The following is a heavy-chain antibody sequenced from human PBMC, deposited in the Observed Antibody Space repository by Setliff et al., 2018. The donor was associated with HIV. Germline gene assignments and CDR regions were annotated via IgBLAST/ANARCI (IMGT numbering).Heavy chain of an antibody. Sequence: ASVKVSCKASGYTFSAYLIHWVRQAPGQGLEWMGWIDPSSGDSKYAQKFQDWVTMTRDTSASTTYMELRLLRYDDTAVYYCARAAWDFLWGGVGYWGRGTLVTVSS. CDR3: ARAAWDFLWGGVGY. J-gene: IGHJ4*02. D-gene: IGHD1-26*01. CDR1: GYTFSAYL. V-gene: IGHV1-2*04. CDR2: IDPSSGDS.